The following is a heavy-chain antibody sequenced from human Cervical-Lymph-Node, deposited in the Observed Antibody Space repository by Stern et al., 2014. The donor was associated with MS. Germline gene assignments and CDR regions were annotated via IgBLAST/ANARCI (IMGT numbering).Heavy chain of an antibody. CDR2: INPATGAT. Sequence: QMQLVQSGTDVKKPGASAKVSCEASGYTFTGYYIHLVRQAPGQGLEWMGWINPATGATTYAQNFQGRVTMTRDTSISTAYMVLTRLSSDDTAVYYCARDLADYRYYFDSWGQGTLVTVSS. CDR1: GYTFTGYY. V-gene: IGHV1-2*02. D-gene: IGHD4-11*01. CDR3: ARDLADYRYYFDS. J-gene: IGHJ4*02.